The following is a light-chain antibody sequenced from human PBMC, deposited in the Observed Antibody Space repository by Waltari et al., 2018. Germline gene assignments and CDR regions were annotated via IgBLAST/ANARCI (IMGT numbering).Light chain of an antibody. CDR3: CSYAGDSLWV. Sequence: QSALTPPASVSASPGQPITTSCTGPSSDIGSYNLFSWYQHPPGKAPKVMIYDVTKRPSGVSNRFSGSKSGYTASLTVSGLQAEDESDYYCCSYAGDSLWVFGGGTKLTVL. CDR2: DVT. CDR1: SSDIGSYNL. J-gene: IGLJ3*02. V-gene: IGLV2-23*02.